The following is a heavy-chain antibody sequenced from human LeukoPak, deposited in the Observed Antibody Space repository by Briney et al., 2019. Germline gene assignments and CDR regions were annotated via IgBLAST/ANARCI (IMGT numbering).Heavy chain of an antibody. CDR2: ISTSSSYK. Sequence: GGSLRLSCTASGFTFSSYSMNWVRQAPGKGLEWVSSISTSSSYKYYADSLKGRSTISRDNAKNSLYLQMNSLGAEDTAVYYCARHSDYDILTGPNDYWGQGTLVTVSS. V-gene: IGHV3-21*01. CDR1: GFTFSSYS. J-gene: IGHJ4*02. D-gene: IGHD3-9*01. CDR3: ARHSDYDILTGPNDY.